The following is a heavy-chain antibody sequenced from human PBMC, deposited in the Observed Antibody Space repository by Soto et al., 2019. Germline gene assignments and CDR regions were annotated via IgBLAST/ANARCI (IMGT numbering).Heavy chain of an antibody. J-gene: IGHJ5*02. CDR3: ARGDLWFGELSGWFDP. CDR1: GGSISSGGYS. V-gene: IGHV4-30-2*01. Sequence: SETLSLTCAVSGGSISSGGYSWSWIRQPPGKGLEWIGYIYHSGSTYYNPSLKSRVTISVDRSKNQFSLKLSSVTAADTAVYYCARGDLWFGELSGWFDPWGQGTLVTVSS. D-gene: IGHD3-10*01. CDR2: IYHSGST.